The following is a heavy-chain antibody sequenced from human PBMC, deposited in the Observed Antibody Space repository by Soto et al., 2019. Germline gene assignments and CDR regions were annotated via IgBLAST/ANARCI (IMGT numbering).Heavy chain of an antibody. Sequence: GASVKVSCKAFGYTFTSYYMHWVRQAPGQGLEWMGIINPSGGSTSYAQKFQGRVTMTRDTSTSTVYMELSSLRSEDTAVYYCARDQGLTRDDYCDTGTDYWGQGTLVTVSS. CDR3: ARDQGLTRDDYCDTGTDY. CDR2: INPSGGST. J-gene: IGHJ4*02. D-gene: IGHD4-17*01. CDR1: GYTFTSYY. V-gene: IGHV1-46*01.